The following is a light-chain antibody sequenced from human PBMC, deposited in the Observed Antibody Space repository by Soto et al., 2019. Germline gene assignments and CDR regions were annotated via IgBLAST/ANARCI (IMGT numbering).Light chain of an antibody. J-gene: IGLJ1*01. CDR2: RGT. CDR3: CSSAPESTYV. V-gene: IGLV2-23*01. Sequence: QCALAQPASVSGSPGQSITISCTGTSSDVGAYDAVSWYQQHPGKAPQGIIYRGTKRPSGVSTRFSGSVYGNTASLTVSGLQAEDEAEYFCCSSAPESTYVFGTGTKVTVL. CDR1: SSDVGAYDA.